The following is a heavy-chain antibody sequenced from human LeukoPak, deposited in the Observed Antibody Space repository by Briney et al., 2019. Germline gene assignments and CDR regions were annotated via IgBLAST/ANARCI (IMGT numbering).Heavy chain of an antibody. D-gene: IGHD1-26*01. CDR1: GFTFSSYW. CDR2: IKEDGSVK. J-gene: IGHJ4*02. Sequence: GGSLRLSCAASGFTFSSYWMSWVRQAPGKGLEWVANIKEDGSVKYYVDSVKGRFTISRDNAKNSLYLQMNSLRADDTAVYYCGREVPGGATILDYWGQGILVTVPS. CDR3: GREVPGGATILDY. V-gene: IGHV3-7*04.